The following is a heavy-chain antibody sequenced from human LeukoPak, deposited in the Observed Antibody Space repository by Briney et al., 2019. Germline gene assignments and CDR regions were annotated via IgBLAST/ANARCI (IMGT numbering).Heavy chain of an antibody. Sequence: GGSLRLSCAASGFTFSSYAMSWVRQAPGKGLEWVSAISGSGGSTYYADSVKGRFTISRDNSKNTLYLQMNSLRAEDTAVYYCAKDGDGDNYYYYTDVWGKGTTVTVSS. D-gene: IGHD4-17*01. CDR1: GFTFSSYA. CDR2: ISGSGGST. J-gene: IGHJ6*03. V-gene: IGHV3-23*01. CDR3: AKDGDGDNYYYYTDV.